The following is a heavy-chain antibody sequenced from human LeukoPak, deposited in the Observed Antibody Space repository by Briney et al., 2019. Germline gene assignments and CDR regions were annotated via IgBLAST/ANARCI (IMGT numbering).Heavy chain of an antibody. CDR1: GGSINSNGYY. D-gene: IGHD3-10*01. J-gene: IGHJ4*02. CDR3: ARIIGTRSYYFDY. Sequence: SETLSLTCAVSGGSINSNGYYWGWIRQPPGKGLEWIGSSYYSGSTYYNPSLKSRVTVSVDTSKNQFSLKLTSVTAADTAVYYCARIIGTRSYYFDYWGQGTLVTVSS. CDR2: SYYSGST. V-gene: IGHV4-39*01.